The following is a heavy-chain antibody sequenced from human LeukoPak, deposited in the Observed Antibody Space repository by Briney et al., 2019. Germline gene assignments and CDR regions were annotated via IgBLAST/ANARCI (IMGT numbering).Heavy chain of an antibody. Sequence: GESLKISCKGSGSSFTSYWIGWVRQMPGKGLEWMGIIYPGDSDTRYSPSFQGQVTISADKSISTAYLQWSSLKASDTAMYYCARHTSTSPITISYNWFDPWGQGTLVTVSS. J-gene: IGHJ5*02. CDR1: GSSFTSYW. CDR2: IYPGDSDT. CDR3: ARHTSTSPITISYNWFDP. V-gene: IGHV5-51*01. D-gene: IGHD3-9*01.